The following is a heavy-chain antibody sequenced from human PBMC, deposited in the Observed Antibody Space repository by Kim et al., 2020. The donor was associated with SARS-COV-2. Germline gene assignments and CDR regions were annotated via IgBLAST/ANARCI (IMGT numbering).Heavy chain of an antibody. CDR1: GFTFSSHA. Sequence: GGSLRLSCAASGFTFSSHAMRWVRQAPGKGLEWVAGISSNGGSTYYADSVKGRFTISRDNSKNTLYLQMNSLRADDTAVYYCAKARGYGSGMSCYVGDYWGQGTLVTVSS. CDR3: AKARGYGSGMSCYVGDY. D-gene: IGHD2-15*01. CDR2: ISSNGGST. V-gene: IGHV3-23*01. J-gene: IGHJ4*02.